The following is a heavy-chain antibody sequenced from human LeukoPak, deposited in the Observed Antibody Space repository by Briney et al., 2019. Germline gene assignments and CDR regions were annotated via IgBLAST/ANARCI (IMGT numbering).Heavy chain of an antibody. J-gene: IGHJ4*02. CDR3: ATPDVVVPAAITLGY. V-gene: IGHV3-23*01. Sequence: GGSLRLSCAASGFTFSSYAMSWLRQAPGKGLEWLSATSGSGGSTYYADSVKGRFTISRDNSKNTLYLQMNSLRAEDTAVYYCATPDVVVPAAITLGYWGQGTLVTVSS. D-gene: IGHD2-2*01. CDR2: TSGSGGST. CDR1: GFTFSSYA.